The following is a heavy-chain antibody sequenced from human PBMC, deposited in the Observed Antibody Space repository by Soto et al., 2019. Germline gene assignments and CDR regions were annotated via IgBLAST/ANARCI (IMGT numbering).Heavy chain of an antibody. CDR3: AKDLDILTGFDY. CDR2: ISYDGSNK. CDR1: GFTFSSYG. V-gene: IGHV3-30*18. Sequence: QVQLVESGGGVVQPGRSLRLSCAASGFTFSSYGMHWVRQAPGKGLECVAVISYDGSNKYYADSVKGRFTISRDNSKNTLNLQMNSVRAEDTAVYYCAKDLDILTGFDYWGQGTLVTVSS. D-gene: IGHD3-9*01. J-gene: IGHJ4*02.